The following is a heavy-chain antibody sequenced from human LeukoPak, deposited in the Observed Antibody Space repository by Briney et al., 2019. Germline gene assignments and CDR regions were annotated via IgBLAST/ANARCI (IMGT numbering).Heavy chain of an antibody. CDR2: IYYTGST. CDR3: ARAGLSRMVRGVPNWFDP. Sequence: SETLSLTCSVSGASISGGTYYWGWIRQPPGKGLEWIGSIYYTGSTYDNPSLKSRVTISVDTSKNQFSLKLSSVTAADTAVYYCARAGLSRMVRGVPNWFDPWGQGTLVTVSS. CDR1: GASISGGTYY. D-gene: IGHD3-10*01. J-gene: IGHJ5*02. V-gene: IGHV4-39*01.